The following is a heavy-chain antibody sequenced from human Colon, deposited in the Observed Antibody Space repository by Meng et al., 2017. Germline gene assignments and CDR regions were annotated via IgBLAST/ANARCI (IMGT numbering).Heavy chain of an antibody. CDR3: ARENGGSDDYGGNFDY. V-gene: IGHV1-2*06. D-gene: IGHD4-23*01. CDR2: INPNSGGT. Sequence: QVSLVQSGAEVKKPGASVKFSCKASGYTFTGYYMHWVRQAPGQGLEWMGRINPNSGGTNYAQKFQGRVTMTRDTSISTAYMELSRLRSDDTAVYYCARENGGSDDYGGNFDYWGQGTLVTVSS. CDR1: GYTFTGYY. J-gene: IGHJ4*02.